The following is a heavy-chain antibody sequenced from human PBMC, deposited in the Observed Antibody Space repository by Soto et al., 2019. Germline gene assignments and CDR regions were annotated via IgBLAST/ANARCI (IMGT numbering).Heavy chain of an antibody. CDR1: GDSVSSNSAA. V-gene: IGHV6-1*01. J-gene: IGHJ6*02. CDR3: ARGDSSSWYGYYGMDV. Sequence: SQTLSLTCAISGDSVSSNSAAWNWIRQSPSRGLEWLGRTYYRSKWYNDYAVSVKGRITINPDTSKNQFSLQLNSVTPEDTAVYYCARGDSSSWYGYYGMDVWGQGTTVTVSS. CDR2: TYYRSKWYN. D-gene: IGHD6-13*01.